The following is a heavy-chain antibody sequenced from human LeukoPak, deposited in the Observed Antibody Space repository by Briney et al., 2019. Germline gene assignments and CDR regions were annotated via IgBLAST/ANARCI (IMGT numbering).Heavy chain of an antibody. V-gene: IGHV4-34*01. J-gene: IGHJ4*02. CDR2: INHSGGT. D-gene: IGHD6-13*01. CDR3: ARTPFGYSSSFFDY. CDR1: GGSFSGNY. Sequence: PSETLSLTCGVYGGSFSGNYWSWIRQPPGKGLEWIGQINHSGGTNYNPSLKSRVTISVDTSKNQFSLKLNSVTAADTAVYYCARTPFGYSSSFFDYWGQGILVTVSS.